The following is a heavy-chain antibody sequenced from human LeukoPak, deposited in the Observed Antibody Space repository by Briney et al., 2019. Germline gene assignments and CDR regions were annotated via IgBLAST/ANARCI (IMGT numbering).Heavy chain of an antibody. V-gene: IGHV4-59*08. Sequence: SETLSLTCTVSGGSISSYYWSWIRQPPGKGLEWTGYIYYSGSTNYNPSLKSRVTISVDTSKNQFSLKLSSVTAADTAVYYCARQDSSGWKYWYFDLWGRGTLVTVSS. J-gene: IGHJ2*01. CDR3: ARQDSSGWKYWYFDL. CDR2: IYYSGST. CDR1: GGSISSYY. D-gene: IGHD6-19*01.